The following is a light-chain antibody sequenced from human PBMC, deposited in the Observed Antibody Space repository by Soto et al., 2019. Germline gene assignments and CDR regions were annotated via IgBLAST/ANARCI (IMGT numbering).Light chain of an antibody. V-gene: IGKV1-39*01. CDR1: QNIDMY. J-gene: IGKJ1*01. Sequence: ASVVDTVPIPCRARQNIDMYLNWYQQKPGKAPRVLISGASNLQSGVPSRFSGSGSGTDFTLTISSLQSEDFASYFCQHTFNSPPWTFGQGTKVDI. CDR2: GAS. CDR3: QHTFNSPPWT.